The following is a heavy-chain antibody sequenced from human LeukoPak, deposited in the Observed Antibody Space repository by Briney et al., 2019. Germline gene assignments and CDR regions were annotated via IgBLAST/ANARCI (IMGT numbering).Heavy chain of an antibody. CDR1: GYTFNNLG. V-gene: IGHV1-18*01. Sequence: ASVKVSCKTSGYTFNNLGITWVRQAPGQGLEWMGWISGYNGNTKYAQSLQGRVTMTTDTSTSTAHMELRSLRSDDTAVYYCARDSSGWYGSPGSDYWGQGTLVTVSS. D-gene: IGHD6-19*01. J-gene: IGHJ4*02. CDR3: ARDSSGWYGSPGSDY. CDR2: ISGYNGNT.